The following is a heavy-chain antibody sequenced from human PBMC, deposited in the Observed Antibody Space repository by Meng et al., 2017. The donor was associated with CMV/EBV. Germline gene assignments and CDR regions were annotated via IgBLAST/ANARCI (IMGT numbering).Heavy chain of an antibody. CDR1: GFTFGDYA. J-gene: IGHJ4*02. V-gene: IGHV3-49*04. CDR2: IRSKAYGGTT. CDR3: TRDWEEKYSSGWSGDYFDY. Sequence: GESLKISCTASGFTFGDYAMSWVRQAPGKGLEWVGFIRSKAYGGTTEYAASVKGRFTISRDDSKSIAYLQMNSLKTEDTAVYYCTRDWEEKYSSGWSGDYFDYWGQGTRVTVSS. D-gene: IGHD6-19*01.